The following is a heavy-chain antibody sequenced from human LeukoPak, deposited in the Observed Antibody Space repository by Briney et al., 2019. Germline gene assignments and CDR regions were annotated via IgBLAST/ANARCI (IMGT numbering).Heavy chain of an antibody. CDR3: AKAPVTTCRGAFCYPFDS. Sequence: GGSLRLSCAASGFTLSSYAMSWVRQAPGKGLEWVSTISDTGNTYHADSVKGRFTISRDSSKNTLFLQMNRLRPEDAAVYYCAKAPVTTCRGAFCYPFDSWGLGTLVTVSS. V-gene: IGHV3-23*01. D-gene: IGHD2-15*01. CDR1: GFTLSSYA. CDR2: ISDTGNT. J-gene: IGHJ4*02.